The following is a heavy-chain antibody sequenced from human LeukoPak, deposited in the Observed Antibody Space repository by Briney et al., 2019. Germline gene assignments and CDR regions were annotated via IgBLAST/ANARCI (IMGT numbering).Heavy chain of an antibody. Sequence: GGSLRLFCVASGFTVSSNYMSWVRQPPGKGLEWVSVFFSGGTTYYIDPVKGRFTISRDNSRNTVYLQMNSLRGEDTGVYYCVRKFPSPVYGMDVWGQGTTVTVSS. CDR3: VRKFPSPVYGMDV. D-gene: IGHD2-21*01. CDR2: FFSGGTT. CDR1: GFTVSSNY. V-gene: IGHV3-66*01. J-gene: IGHJ6*02.